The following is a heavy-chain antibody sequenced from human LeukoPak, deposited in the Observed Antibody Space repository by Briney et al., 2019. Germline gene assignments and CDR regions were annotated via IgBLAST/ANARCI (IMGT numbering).Heavy chain of an antibody. CDR3: ARDRSSTSYNWFDP. V-gene: IGHV3-7*01. CDR2: IKQDGSEK. Sequence: PGGSLRLSCAASGFTFSDYYMSWVRQAPGKGLEWVANIKQDGSEKYYVDSVKGRFTISRDNAKNSLYLQMNSLRAEDTAVYYCARDRSSTSYNWFDPWGQGTLVTVSS. CDR1: GFTFSDYY. D-gene: IGHD2-2*01. J-gene: IGHJ5*02.